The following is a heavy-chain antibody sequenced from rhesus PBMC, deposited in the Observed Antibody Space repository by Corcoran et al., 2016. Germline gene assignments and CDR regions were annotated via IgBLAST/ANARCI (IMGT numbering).Heavy chain of an antibody. J-gene: IGHJ4*01. CDR3: ARLTTVTTPFVY. CDR2: IGGSSGST. CDR1: GGSISRSNW. V-gene: IGHV4-65*02. D-gene: IGHD4-35*01. Sequence: QVQLQESGPGLVKPSETLSLTCAVSGGSISRSNWLSWIRQPPRKGLEWVGNIGGSSGSTYYNPSLKSRVTISKDTSKNQFSLKLSSVTAADTAVYYCARLTTVTTPFVYWGQGVLVTVSS.